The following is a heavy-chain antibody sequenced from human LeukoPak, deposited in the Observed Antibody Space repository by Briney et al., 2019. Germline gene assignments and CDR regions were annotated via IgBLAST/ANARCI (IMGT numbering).Heavy chain of an antibody. J-gene: IGHJ1*01. CDR1: GFTFSDYA. CDR3: ATELGSGGYYYIGYFQH. Sequence: KPGGSLRLSCTASGFTFSDYAMSWFRQAPGKGLEWVGFIRSKAYGGTTEYAASVKGRFSISRDDSENTLHLQMNSLKTEDTAVYYCATELGSGGYYYIGYFQHWGQGALVTVSS. D-gene: IGHD3-22*01. V-gene: IGHV3-49*05. CDR2: IRSKAYGGTT.